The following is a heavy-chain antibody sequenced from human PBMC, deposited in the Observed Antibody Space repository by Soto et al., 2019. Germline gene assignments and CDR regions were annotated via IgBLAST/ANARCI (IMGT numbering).Heavy chain of an antibody. CDR3: ARRVAAAGTSWFDP. CDR2: IIPIFGTA. J-gene: IGHJ5*02. V-gene: IGHV1-69*06. Sequence: GASVKVSCKASGGTFSSYAISWVRQAPGQGLEWMGGIIPIFGTANYAQKFQGRVTITADKSTSTAYMELSSLRSDDTAVYYCARRVAAAGTSWFDPWGQGTLVTVSS. D-gene: IGHD6-13*01. CDR1: GGTFSSYA.